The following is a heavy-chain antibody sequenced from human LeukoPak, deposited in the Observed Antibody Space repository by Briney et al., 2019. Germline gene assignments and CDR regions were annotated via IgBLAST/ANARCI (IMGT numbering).Heavy chain of an antibody. CDR2: INHSGST. V-gene: IGHV4-34*01. Sequence: SETLSLTCAVYGGSFSGYYWSWIRQPPGKGLEWIGEINHSGSTNYNPSLKSRVTISVDTSKNRFSLKLSSVNAADTAVCYCARGNRLHCSGGSCYMWLTYYFDYWGQGTLVTVSS. D-gene: IGHD2-15*01. CDR3: ARGNRLHCSGGSCYMWLTYYFDY. J-gene: IGHJ4*02. CDR1: GGSFSGYY.